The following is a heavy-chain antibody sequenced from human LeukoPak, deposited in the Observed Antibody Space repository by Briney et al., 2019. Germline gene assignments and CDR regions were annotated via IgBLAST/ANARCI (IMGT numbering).Heavy chain of an antibody. D-gene: IGHD5-24*01. J-gene: IGHJ4*02. CDR1: GGSISSYY. V-gene: IGHV4-59*01. CDR2: IYYSEST. CDR3: ARGMAPDYFDY. Sequence: SETLSLTCTASGGSISSYYWSWIRQPPGKGLEWIGYIYYSESTNYNPSLKSRVTISVDTSKNQFSLKLSSVTAADTAVYYCARGMAPDYFDYWGQGTLVTVSS.